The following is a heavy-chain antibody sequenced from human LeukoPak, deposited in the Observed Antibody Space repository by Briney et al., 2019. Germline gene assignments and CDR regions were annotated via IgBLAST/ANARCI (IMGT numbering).Heavy chain of an antibody. J-gene: IGHJ4*02. CDR3: ARGRVRSHRTAPEY. CDR1: GFTFSDYA. V-gene: IGHV3-30*03. Sequence: GGSLRLSCTASGFTFSDYAMHWVRQAPGKGLEWVAVISDDGRNKYYADSVKGRFTISRDNSKNTLSLQMNSLRDEGTAIYYCARGRVRSHRTAPEYWGQGTLVTVSS. D-gene: IGHD1-1*01. CDR2: ISDDGRNK.